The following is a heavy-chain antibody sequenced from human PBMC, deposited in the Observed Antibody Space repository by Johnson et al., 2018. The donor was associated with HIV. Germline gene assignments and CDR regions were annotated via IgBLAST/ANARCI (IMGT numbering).Heavy chain of an antibody. D-gene: IGHD3-22*01. Sequence: EVQLVESGGGVVQPGRSLRLSCAASGFTFSSYAMHWVRQAPGKVLEWVANIKEDGSAKHYLDSVKGRFTISRDNARNSLYLQMNSLSAEDTAVYFCARDRGYDAFDIWGQGTMVTVSS. V-gene: IGHV3-7*01. CDR2: IKEDGSAK. J-gene: IGHJ3*02. CDR1: GFTFSSYA. CDR3: ARDRGYDAFDI.